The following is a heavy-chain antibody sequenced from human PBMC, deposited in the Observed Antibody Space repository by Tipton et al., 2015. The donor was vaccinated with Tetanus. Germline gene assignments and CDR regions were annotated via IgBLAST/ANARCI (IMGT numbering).Heavy chain of an antibody. D-gene: IGHD3-9*01. CDR3: AKGDPGNFDS. CDR1: GHNSRSYW. V-gene: IGHV5-51*01. J-gene: IGHJ4*02. CDR2: INPGDSDA. Sequence: QLVQSGAEVKKPGESLKISCKVSGHNSRSYWVSWVRQMPGKGLEWMGIINPGDSDATYNPSFQGQVTISADKSISTAYLQWTSLKPSDTAIYYCAKGDPGNFDSWGQGTQVIVSS.